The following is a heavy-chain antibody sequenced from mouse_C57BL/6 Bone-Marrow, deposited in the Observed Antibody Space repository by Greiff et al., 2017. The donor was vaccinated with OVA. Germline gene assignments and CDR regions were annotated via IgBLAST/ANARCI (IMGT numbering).Heavy chain of an antibody. CDR1: GFTFSDYG. CDR3: ARGGITTRYFDV. J-gene: IGHJ1*03. D-gene: IGHD1-1*01. Sequence: EVKLVESGGGLVKPGGSLKLSCAASGFTFSDYGMHWVRQAPEKGLEWVAYISSGSSTIYYADTVKGRFTISRDNAKNTLFLQMTSLRSEDTAMYYCARGGITTRYFDVWGTGTTVTVSS. V-gene: IGHV5-17*01. CDR2: ISSGSSTI.